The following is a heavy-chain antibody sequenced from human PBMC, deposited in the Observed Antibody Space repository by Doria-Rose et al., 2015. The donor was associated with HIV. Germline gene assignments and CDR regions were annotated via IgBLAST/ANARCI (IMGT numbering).Heavy chain of an antibody. J-gene: IGHJ4*02. CDR2: IFSDDDR. CDR1: GVSLSSPGMG. V-gene: IGHV2-26*01. Sequence: VTLKESGPVLVKPTETLTLTCTVSGVSLSSPGMGVSWIRQPPGKALEWLANIFSDDDRSYKASLKSRLTISRGTSKSQVVLTMTDMDPVDTATYYCARIKSSRWYHKYYFDFWGQGTLV. CDR3: ARIKSSRWYHKYYFDF. D-gene: IGHD6-13*01.